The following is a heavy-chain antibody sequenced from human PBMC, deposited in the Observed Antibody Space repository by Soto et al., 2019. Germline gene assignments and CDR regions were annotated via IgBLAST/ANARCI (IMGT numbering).Heavy chain of an antibody. CDR3: ARYSGSYRAPYYYYGMDV. J-gene: IGHJ6*02. Sequence: GASVKVSCKASGGAFSSYAISWVRQAPGQGLEWMGGIIPIFGTANYAQKFQGRVTITADESTSTAYMELSSLRSEDTAVYYCARYSGSYRAPYYYYGMDVCGQGTTVTVYS. CDR1: GGAFSSYA. V-gene: IGHV1-69*13. D-gene: IGHD1-26*01. CDR2: IIPIFGTA.